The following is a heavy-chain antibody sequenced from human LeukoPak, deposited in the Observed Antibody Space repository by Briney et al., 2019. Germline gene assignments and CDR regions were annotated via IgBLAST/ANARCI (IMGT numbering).Heavy chain of an antibody. CDR2: ISYSGGST. V-gene: IGHV3-23*01. Sequence: GGSLRLSCAASGFTFSTYSMNWVRQAPGKGLEWVSTISYSGGSTYYADSVKGRFAISRDSSKNTLYLQMSGLRGEDTAVYYCAKDDGGSPPDAFDIWGQGTLVTVSS. CDR1: GFTFSTYS. J-gene: IGHJ3*02. D-gene: IGHD1-26*01. CDR3: AKDDGGSPPDAFDI.